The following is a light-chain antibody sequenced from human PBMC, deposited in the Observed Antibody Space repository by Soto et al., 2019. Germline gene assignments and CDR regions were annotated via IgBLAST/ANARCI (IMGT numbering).Light chain of an antibody. J-gene: IGLJ1*01. Sequence: QSALTQPASVTGSPRQWITISCTGTSSDVGGCNYVSWYKQHPGKAPKLMIYDVSNRPSGVSNRFSASKSGNTASLTISGLQAEDEADYYCSSYTSNSTYVFGTGTKVTVL. V-gene: IGLV2-14*01. CDR2: DVS. CDR1: SSDVGGCNY. CDR3: SSYTSNSTYV.